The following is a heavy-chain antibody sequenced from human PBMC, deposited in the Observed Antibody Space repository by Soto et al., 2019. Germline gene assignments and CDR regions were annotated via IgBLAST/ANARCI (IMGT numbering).Heavy chain of an antibody. J-gene: IGHJ4*02. CDR1: GFTFSSYA. V-gene: IGHV3-23*01. Sequence: GGSLRLSCAASGFTFSSYAMSWVRQAPGKGLEWVSAISGSGGSTYYADSVKGRFTISRDNAKNTLYLQMNSLRAEDTALYYCAKRRYSSSWYYFDYWGQGTLVTVSS. CDR2: ISGSGGST. CDR3: AKRRYSSSWYYFDY. D-gene: IGHD6-13*01.